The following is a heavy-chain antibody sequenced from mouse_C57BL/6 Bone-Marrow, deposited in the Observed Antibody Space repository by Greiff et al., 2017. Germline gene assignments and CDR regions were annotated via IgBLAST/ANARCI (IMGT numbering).Heavy chain of an antibody. D-gene: IGHD3-2*02. CDR1: GYAFSSSW. Sequence: QVQLQQSGPELVKPGASVKISCKASGYAFSSSWMNWVKQRPGKGLEWIGRIYPGDGDTNYNGKFKGKATLTADKSSSTAYMQLSSLTSEDSAVYFCALDSSGYVAYWGQGTLVTVSA. CDR3: ALDSSGYVAY. V-gene: IGHV1-82*01. CDR2: IYPGDGDT. J-gene: IGHJ3*01.